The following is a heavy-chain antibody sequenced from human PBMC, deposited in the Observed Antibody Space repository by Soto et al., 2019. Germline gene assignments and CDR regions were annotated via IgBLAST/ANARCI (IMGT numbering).Heavy chain of an antibody. J-gene: IGHJ4*02. CDR3: AAYGDYAYFDY. V-gene: IGHV1-18*04. Sequence: ASVKVSCKASGYTFTSYHMRWVRQAPGQGLEWMGLINAYNGNTNYAQKLQGRVTMTTDTSTSTAYMELRSLRSDDTAVYYCAAYGDYAYFDYWGQGTLVTVSS. CDR1: GYTFTSYH. D-gene: IGHD4-17*01. CDR2: INAYNGNT.